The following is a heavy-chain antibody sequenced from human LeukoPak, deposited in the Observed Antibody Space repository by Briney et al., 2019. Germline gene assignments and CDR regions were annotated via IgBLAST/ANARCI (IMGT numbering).Heavy chain of an antibody. D-gene: IGHD6-13*01. CDR2: IIAIFGTA. Sequence: SVKVSCEASGGTFSSYAISWVRQAPGQGLEWMGGIIAIFGTANYAQKFQCRVTITADESTSTAYMAMSSTRSEETAVYYCAVPGIAAAGPQLDYYYYMDVWGKGTTVTVSS. J-gene: IGHJ6*03. V-gene: IGHV1-69*13. CDR1: GGTFSSYA. CDR3: AVPGIAAAGPQLDYYYYMDV.